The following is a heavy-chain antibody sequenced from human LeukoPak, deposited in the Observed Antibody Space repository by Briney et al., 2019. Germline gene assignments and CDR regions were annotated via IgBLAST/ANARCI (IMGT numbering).Heavy chain of an antibody. J-gene: IGHJ4*02. Sequence: GGSLRLSCAASGFTFDDYAMHWVRQAPGKGLEWVSGISWNSGSIGYADSVKGRFTISRDNAKNSLYLQMNSLRAEDTAVYFCARESTGWMIDYWGQGTLVTVSS. V-gene: IGHV3-9*01. CDR2: ISWNSGSI. CDR1: GFTFDDYA. CDR3: ARESTGWMIDY. D-gene: IGHD3-22*01.